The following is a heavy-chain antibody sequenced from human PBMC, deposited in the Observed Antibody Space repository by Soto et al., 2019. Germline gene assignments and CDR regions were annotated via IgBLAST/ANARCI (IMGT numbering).Heavy chain of an antibody. CDR2: IYHSGAT. CDR3: ARDLGTGTDY. Sequence: PSETLSLTCAVSGDSITSSNWWSWVRQAPGKGLEWIGEIYHSGATTYNPSLKSRATISVDPSNNHFSLKLTSVTAADTAVYFCARDLGTGTDYWGRGXLVTVPS. J-gene: IGHJ4*02. CDR1: GDSITSSNW. D-gene: IGHD1-1*01. V-gene: IGHV4-4*02.